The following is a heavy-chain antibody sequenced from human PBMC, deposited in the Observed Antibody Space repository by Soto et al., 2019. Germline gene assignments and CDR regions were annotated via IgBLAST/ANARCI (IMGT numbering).Heavy chain of an antibody. CDR3: ARFNSGSYYEAFDI. Sequence: SETLSLTCTVSGGSISSGDYYWSWIRQPPGKGLEWIGYIYYSGSTYYNPSLKSRVTISVDKSKNQFSLKVSSVTAADTAVYYCARFNSGSYYEAFDIWGQGTMVTVS. D-gene: IGHD1-26*01. J-gene: IGHJ3*02. V-gene: IGHV4-30-4*01. CDR1: GGSISSGDYY. CDR2: IYYSGST.